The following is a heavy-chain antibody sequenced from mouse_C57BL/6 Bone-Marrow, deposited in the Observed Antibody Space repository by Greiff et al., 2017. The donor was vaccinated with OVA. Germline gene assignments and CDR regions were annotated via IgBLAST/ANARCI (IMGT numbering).Heavy chain of an antibody. D-gene: IGHD4-1*01. CDR2: ISTYYGDA. CDR1: GYAFTDYA. CDR3: ARGLGREGDY. Sequence: VKLQESGPELVRPGVSVKISCKGSGYAFTDYAMHWVKQSHAKSLEWIGVISTYYGDASYNQKFKGKATLTVDKSSSTAYMQLSSLTSEDSAVYYCARGLGREGDYWGQGTSVTVSS. J-gene: IGHJ4*01. V-gene: IGHV1-67*01.